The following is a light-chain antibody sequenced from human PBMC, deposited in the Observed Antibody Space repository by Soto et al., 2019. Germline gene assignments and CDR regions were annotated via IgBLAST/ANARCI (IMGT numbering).Light chain of an antibody. J-gene: IGKJ2*01. CDR2: WAS. CDR3: QQYNIWPPYT. CDR1: QSVLYSSNNKNY. V-gene: IGKV4-1*01. Sequence: DIVMTQSPDSLAVSLGERATINCKSSQSVLYSSNNKNYLAWYQQKAGQPPKLLIYWASTRESGVPDRFSGSGSGTDFTLTISSLQAEDVAVYYCQQYNIWPPYTFGQGTKLEIK.